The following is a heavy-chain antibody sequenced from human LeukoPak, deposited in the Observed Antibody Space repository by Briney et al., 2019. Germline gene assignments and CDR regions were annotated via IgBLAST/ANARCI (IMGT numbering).Heavy chain of an antibody. CDR1: GYTFTSYG. J-gene: IGHJ5*02. CDR3: ARDQTATVTNNWFDP. CDR2: ISAHNGNT. D-gene: IGHD4-11*01. Sequence: ASVKVSCKASGYTFTSYGISWVRQAPGQGLEWMGWISAHNGNTNYAQKLQGRVTMTTDTSMSTAYMELRSLRSDDTAVYYCARDQTATVTNNWFDPWGQGTLVTVSS. V-gene: IGHV1-18*01.